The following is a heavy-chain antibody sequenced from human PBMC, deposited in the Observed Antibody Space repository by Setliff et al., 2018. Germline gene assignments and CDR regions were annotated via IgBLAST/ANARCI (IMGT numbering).Heavy chain of an antibody. D-gene: IGHD3-22*01. CDR3: ARGGDYYDSRDLDY. V-gene: IGHV1-69*05. Sequence: SVKVSCKASGGTFSSYAISWVRQAPGQGLEWMGGIIPIFGTANYAQKFQGRVTITTDESTSTAYMELSSLRSDDTAVYYCARGGDYYDSRDLDYWGQGTLVTVSS. CDR1: GGTFSSYA. J-gene: IGHJ4*02. CDR2: IIPIFGTA.